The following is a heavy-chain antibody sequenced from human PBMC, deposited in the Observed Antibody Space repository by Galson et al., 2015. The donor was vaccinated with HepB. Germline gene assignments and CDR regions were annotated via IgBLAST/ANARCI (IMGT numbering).Heavy chain of an antibody. CDR3: ARGAFALAGKAFDV. V-gene: IGHV3-66*02. J-gene: IGHJ3*01. D-gene: IGHD6-19*01. Sequence: RLSCAASGFTVSANHLGWVRQAPGKGLEWVSFTFSGGASYFADSLKGRFSISTDTSNNTLYLQMTSLTTEDTAVYFCARGAFALAGKAFDVWGQGTLVTVSS. CDR1: GFTVSANH. CDR2: TFSGGAS.